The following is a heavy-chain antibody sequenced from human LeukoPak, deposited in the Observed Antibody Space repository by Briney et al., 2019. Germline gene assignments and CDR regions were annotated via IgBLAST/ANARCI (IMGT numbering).Heavy chain of an antibody. CDR1: GFTFSSYA. J-gene: IGHJ4*01. Sequence: GGSLRLSCAASGFTFSSYAMHWVRQAPGKGLEWVAVISYDGSNKYYADSVKGRFTISRDNSKNTLYLQMNSLRAEDTAVYYCARASFEGGGGNEAGYWGQGTLVTVSS. CDR2: ISYDGSNK. CDR3: ARASFEGGGGNEAGY. V-gene: IGHV3-30-3*01. D-gene: IGHD4-23*01.